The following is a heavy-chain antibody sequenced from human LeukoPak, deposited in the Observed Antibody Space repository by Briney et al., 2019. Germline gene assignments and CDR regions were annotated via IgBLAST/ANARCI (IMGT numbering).Heavy chain of an antibody. V-gene: IGHV3-53*01. CDR1: GFTVSSNY. D-gene: IGHD1-26*01. CDR2: IYSGGST. J-gene: IGHJ3*02. Sequence: PGGSLRLSCAASGFTVSSNYMSWVRQAPGKGLEWVSIIYSGGSTFYADSVKGRFTISRDNSKNTLYLQMNSLRAENTAVYYCARGGSYLSAFDIWGQGTMVTVSS. CDR3: ARGGSYLSAFDI.